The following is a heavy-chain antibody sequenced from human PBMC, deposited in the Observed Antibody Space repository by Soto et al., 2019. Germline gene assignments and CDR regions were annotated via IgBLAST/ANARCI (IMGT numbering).Heavy chain of an antibody. V-gene: IGHV4-59*01. CDR2: IYYSGST. CDR1: GGSISSYY. CDR3: ARGYSGSYYYYYYYMDV. D-gene: IGHD1-26*01. Sequence: SETLSLTCTVSGGSISSYYWSWIRQPPGKGLEWIGYIYYSGSTNYNPSLKSRVTISVDTSKNQFSLKLSSVTAVDTAVYYCARGYSGSYYYYYYYMDVWGKGTTVTVSS. J-gene: IGHJ6*03.